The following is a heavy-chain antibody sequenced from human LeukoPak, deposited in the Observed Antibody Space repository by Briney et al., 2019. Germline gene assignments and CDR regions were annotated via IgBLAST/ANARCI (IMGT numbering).Heavy chain of an antibody. CDR1: GGTFSSYA. Sequence: SVKVSCKASGGTFSSYAISWVRQAPGQGLEWMGWISPYNDNANYAQKLQGRVTMTTDTSTTTVYMEVRSLRSDDTAVYYCVRDLDTTMATRYLFESWGQGTPVTVSS. CDR3: VRDLDTTMATRYLFES. J-gene: IGHJ4*02. CDR2: ISPYNDNA. V-gene: IGHV1-18*01. D-gene: IGHD5-18*01.